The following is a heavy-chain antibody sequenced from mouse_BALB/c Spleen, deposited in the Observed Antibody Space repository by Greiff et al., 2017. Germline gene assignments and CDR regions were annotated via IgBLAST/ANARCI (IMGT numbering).Heavy chain of an antibody. CDR2: ISYSGST. CDR1: GYSITSDYA. CDR3: ARRGWLLHNWYFDV. V-gene: IGHV3-2*02. D-gene: IGHD2-3*01. J-gene: IGHJ1*01. Sequence: EVQLQQSGPGLVKPSQSLSLTCTVTGYSITSDYAWNWIRQFPGNKLEWMGYISYSGSTSYNPSLKSRISITRDTSKNQFFLQLNSVTTEDTATYYCARRGWLLHNWYFDVWGAGTTVTVSS.